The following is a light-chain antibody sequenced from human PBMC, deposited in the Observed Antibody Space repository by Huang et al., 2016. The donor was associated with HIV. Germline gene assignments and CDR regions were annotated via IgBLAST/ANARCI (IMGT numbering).Light chain of an antibody. J-gene: IGKJ2*01. CDR1: QSVSSN. Sequence: EIVMTQSPATLSVSPGERATLSCRASQSVSSNVAWYQQKPGQVPRLLIYGASTRATGIPDRFSVSGSETEFTLSISSLQSEDFAFYYCQQYNNWPPDPTFGQGTKLEIK. CDR2: GAS. CDR3: QQYNNWPPDPT. V-gene: IGKV3-15*01.